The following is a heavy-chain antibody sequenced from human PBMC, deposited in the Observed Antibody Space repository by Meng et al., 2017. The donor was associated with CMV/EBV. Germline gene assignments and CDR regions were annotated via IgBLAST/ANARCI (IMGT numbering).Heavy chain of an antibody. Sequence: ASVMVSCKASGYTFTGYYMHWVRQAPGQGLEWMGWINPNSGGTNYAQKFQGRVTMTRDTSISTAYMELSRLRSDDTAVYYCAREDVVAGTVAFDIWGQGTMVTVSS. CDR3: AREDVVAGTVAFDI. CDR1: GYTFTGYY. CDR2: INPNSGGT. D-gene: IGHD6-19*01. J-gene: IGHJ3*02. V-gene: IGHV1-2*02.